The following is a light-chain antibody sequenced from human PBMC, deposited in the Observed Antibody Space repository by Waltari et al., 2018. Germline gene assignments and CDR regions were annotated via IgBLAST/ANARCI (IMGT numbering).Light chain of an antibody. CDR2: QDN. CDR1: KLGDKY. Sequence: SYELTQPPSVSVSPGQTASITCSGDKLGDKYACWYQQRPGQSPVLVIYQDNKRPSGIPERFSGSNSGNTATRAISGTQAIDEADYYCQAWVNTTVIFGGGTKLTVL. J-gene: IGLJ2*01. V-gene: IGLV3-1*01. CDR3: QAWVNTTVI.